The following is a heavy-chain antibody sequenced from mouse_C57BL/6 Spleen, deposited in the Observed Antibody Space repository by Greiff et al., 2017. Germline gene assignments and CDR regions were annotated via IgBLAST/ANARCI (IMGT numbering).Heavy chain of an antibody. CDR3: AGEGGVVRNFDY. CDR1: GYTFTSYW. CDR2: IDPSDSET. D-gene: IGHD1-1*01. V-gene: IGHV1-52*01. Sequence: VQLQQSGAELVRPGSSVKLSCKASGYTFTSYWMHWVKQRPIQGLEWIGNIDPSDSETHYNQKFKDKATLTVDKSSSTAYMQLSSLTSEDSAVYYCAGEGGVVRNFDYWGQGTTLTVSS. J-gene: IGHJ2*01.